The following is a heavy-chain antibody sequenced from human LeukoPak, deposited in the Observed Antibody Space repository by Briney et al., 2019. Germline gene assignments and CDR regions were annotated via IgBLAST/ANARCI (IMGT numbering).Heavy chain of an antibody. CDR2: TYYRSKWYI. J-gene: IGHJ2*01. CDR1: GDSVSSNSAT. D-gene: IGHD6-13*01. Sequence: SQTLPLTCAISGDSVSSNSATWNWIRQSPSRGLEWLGRTYYRSKWYIDHAVSVKSRITINPDTSKNQVSLQLNSVTPGDTAVYYCARGSKGSSPYWYFDLWGRGTLVTVSS. V-gene: IGHV6-1*01. CDR3: ARGSKGSSPYWYFDL.